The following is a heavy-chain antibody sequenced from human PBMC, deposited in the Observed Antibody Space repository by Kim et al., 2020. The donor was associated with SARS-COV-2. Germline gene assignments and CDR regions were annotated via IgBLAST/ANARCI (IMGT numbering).Heavy chain of an antibody. D-gene: IGHD3-10*01. V-gene: IGHV3-33*01. J-gene: IGHJ5*02. CDR3: ARGVYGSGSYFFDP. Sequence: GGSLRLSCAASGFTFSSYGMHWVRQAPGKGLEWVAVIWYDGSNKYYADSVKGRFTISRDNSKNTLYLQMNSLRAEDTAVYYCARGVYGSGSYFFDPWGQGTLVTVSS. CDR1: GFTFSSYG. CDR2: IWYDGSNK.